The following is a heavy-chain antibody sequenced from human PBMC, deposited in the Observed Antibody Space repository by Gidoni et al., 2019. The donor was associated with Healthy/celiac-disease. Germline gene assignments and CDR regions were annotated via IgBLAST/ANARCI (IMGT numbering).Heavy chain of an antibody. V-gene: IGHV3-23*01. J-gene: IGHJ4*02. CDR1: GFPFCSYA. CDR3: AKTEVVVIYFDY. CDR2: ISGSGGST. D-gene: IGHD3-22*01. Sequence: VPLLESGGGLVQPGGSLSPSFAPLGFPFCSYARSWVRQAPGKGREWVSAISGSGGSTYYADSVKGRFTISRDNSKNTLYLQMNSLRAEDTAVYYCAKTEVVVIYFDYWGQGTLVTVSS.